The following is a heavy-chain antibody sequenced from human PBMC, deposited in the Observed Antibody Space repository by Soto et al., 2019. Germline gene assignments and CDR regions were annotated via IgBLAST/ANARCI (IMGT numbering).Heavy chain of an antibody. D-gene: IGHD2-2*01. V-gene: IGHV5-51*01. J-gene: IGHJ6*02. Sequence: GESLKISCKGSGYSFTSYWIGWVRQMPGKGLEWMGIIYPGDSDARYSPSFQGQVTISADKSISTAYLQWSSLKASDTAMYYCARHKARLGYCSSTSCTYYYYGMDVWGQGTTVSVSS. CDR3: ARHKARLGYCSSTSCTYYYYGMDV. CDR2: IYPGDSDA. CDR1: GYSFTSYW.